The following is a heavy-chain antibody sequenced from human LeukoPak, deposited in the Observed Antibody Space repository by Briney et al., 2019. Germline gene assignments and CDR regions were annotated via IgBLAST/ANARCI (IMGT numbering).Heavy chain of an antibody. CDR2: ISLTGLT. CDR3: SRENGAFSPFGY. CDR1: GGSISNTNW. D-gene: IGHD2-8*01. V-gene: IGHV4-4*02. Sequence: ASETLSLTCGVPGGSISNTNWWSWVRQPPGQGLEWIGEISLTGLTHYNPSLESRVTVSLDKSKNQLSLNLTSVTAADTAVYYCSRENGAFSPFGYWGQGTLVTVLS. J-gene: IGHJ4*02.